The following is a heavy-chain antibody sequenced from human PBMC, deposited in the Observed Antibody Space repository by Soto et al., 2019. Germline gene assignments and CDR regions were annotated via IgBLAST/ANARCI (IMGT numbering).Heavy chain of an antibody. CDR1: GFTFSNYW. CDR2: MKKDGSQK. V-gene: IGHV3-7*01. J-gene: IGHJ5*02. CDR3: ARDWFDA. Sequence: GGSLRLSCVASGFTFSNYWMSWVRQAPGKGLEWVANMKKDGSQKYYVDSVKGRFTISRDNARNSLYLQMNSLRVEDTAVYYCARDWFDAWGQGTLVTVSS.